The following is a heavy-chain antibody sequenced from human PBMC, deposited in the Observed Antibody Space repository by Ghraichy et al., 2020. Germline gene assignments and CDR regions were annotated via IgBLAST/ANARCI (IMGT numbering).Heavy chain of an antibody. CDR1: GGSVSSGSYY. CDR3: ATSRSGYGTGFDY. J-gene: IGHJ4*02. Sequence: SETLSLTCTVSGGSVSSGSYYWSWIRQPPGKGLEWIGYIYYSGSTNYNPSLKSRVTISVDTSKNQFSLKLSSVTAADTAVYYCATSRSGYGTGFDYWGQGTLVTVSS. CDR2: IYYSGST. V-gene: IGHV4-61*01. D-gene: IGHD5-12*01.